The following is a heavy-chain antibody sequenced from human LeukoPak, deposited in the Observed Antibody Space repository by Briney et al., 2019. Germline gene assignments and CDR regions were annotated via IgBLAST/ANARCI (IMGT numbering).Heavy chain of an antibody. Sequence: ASVKVSCTASGYTFTGYYMHWVRQAPGQGLEWMGWINPNSGGTNYAQKFQGRVTMTRDTSISTAYMELSRLRSDDTAVCYCARDLPLWGSYRYGAFDYWGQGTLVTVSS. J-gene: IGHJ4*02. CDR3: ARDLPLWGSYRYGAFDY. CDR2: INPNSGGT. CDR1: GYTFTGYY. D-gene: IGHD3-16*02. V-gene: IGHV1-2*02.